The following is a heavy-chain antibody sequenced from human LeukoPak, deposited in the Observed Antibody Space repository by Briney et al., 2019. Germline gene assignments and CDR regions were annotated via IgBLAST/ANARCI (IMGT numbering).Heavy chain of an antibody. D-gene: IGHD1-14*01. Sequence: ASVTVSCKASGYTFTGYYMHWVRQAPGQGLEWMGWINPNSGGTNYAQKFQGRVTMTRDTSISTAYLQWSSLKASDTAMYYCARAYHGNHHWEFDPWGQGTLVTVSS. CDR2: INPNSGGT. CDR3: ARAYHGNHHWEFDP. V-gene: IGHV1-2*02. J-gene: IGHJ5*02. CDR1: GYTFTGYY.